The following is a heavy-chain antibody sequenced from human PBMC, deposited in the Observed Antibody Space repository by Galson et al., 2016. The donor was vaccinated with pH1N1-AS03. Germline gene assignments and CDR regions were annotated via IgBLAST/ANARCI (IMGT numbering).Heavy chain of an antibody. V-gene: IGHV3-21*01. CDR3: VRPKNGGNSQVNVFDL. Sequence: SLRLSCAASGFTFSTYGMNWVRQAPGKGLEWVSSISRSSSYTYYADSVEGRFTISRDNAENSLYLQMNSLRDEDTAVYYCVRPKNGGNSQVNVFDLWGQGTMVTVSS. CDR1: GFTFSTYG. CDR2: ISRSSSYT. J-gene: IGHJ3*01. D-gene: IGHD4-23*01.